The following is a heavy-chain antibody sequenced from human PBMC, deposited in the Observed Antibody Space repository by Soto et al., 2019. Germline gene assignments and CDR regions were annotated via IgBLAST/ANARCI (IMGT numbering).Heavy chain of an antibody. CDR2: IKQDGSAQ. CDR1: GFTFSTYW. Sequence: EVQLVESGGGLVQPGGSLRLSCAASGFTFSTYWMSWVRQAPGKGLEWVANIKQDGSAQYYVDSVKGRFTISRDNAKNSLYLQLNSLIAEDTAVYYCARTGREFDWLGQGTLVTVSS. CDR3: ARTGREFDW. V-gene: IGHV3-7*01. J-gene: IGHJ4*02.